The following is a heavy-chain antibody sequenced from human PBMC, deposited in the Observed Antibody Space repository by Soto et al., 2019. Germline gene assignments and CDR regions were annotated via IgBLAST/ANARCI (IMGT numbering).Heavy chain of an antibody. CDR3: ARVRKIAARYYFDY. CDR1: GGSFSGYY. D-gene: IGHD6-6*01. J-gene: IGHJ4*02. V-gene: IGHV4-34*01. CDR2: INHSGST. Sequence: SETLSLTCAVYGGSFSGYYWSWIRQPPGKGLEWIGEINHSGSTNYNPSLKSRVTISVDTSKNQFSLKLSSVTAADTAVYYCARVRKIAARYYFDYWGQGTLVTVSS.